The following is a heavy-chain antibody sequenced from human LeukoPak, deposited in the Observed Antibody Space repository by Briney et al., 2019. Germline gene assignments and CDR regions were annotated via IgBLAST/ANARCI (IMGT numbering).Heavy chain of an antibody. D-gene: IGHD6-13*01. V-gene: IGHV3-9*01. CDR3: AKVIFLAAAGQIDY. CDR2: ISWNSGSI. J-gene: IGHJ4*02. CDR1: GVTFDDYA. Sequence: PGGSLRLSCAASGVTFDDYAMHWVRQAPGKGLEWVSGISWNSGSIGYADSVKGRFTISRDNAKNSLYLQMNSLTAEDTALYYCAKVIFLAAAGQIDYWGQGTLVTVSS.